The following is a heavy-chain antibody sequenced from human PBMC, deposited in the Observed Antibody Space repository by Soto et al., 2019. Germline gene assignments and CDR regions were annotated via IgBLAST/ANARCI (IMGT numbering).Heavy chain of an antibody. J-gene: IGHJ5*02. CDR3: AKSPPHYDFVWGSYRSTYFDP. CDR2: TSDTGGSA. D-gene: IGHD3-16*02. Sequence: GSLRLSCVASGFSNYAMSWVRQAPGKGLEWVSATSDTGGSAYYADSVRGRFTISTDNSKKTLYLQMNSLRAEDTAVYYCAKSPPHYDFVWGSYRSTYFDPRGQGALVTVSS. V-gene: IGHV3-23*01. CDR1: GFSNYA.